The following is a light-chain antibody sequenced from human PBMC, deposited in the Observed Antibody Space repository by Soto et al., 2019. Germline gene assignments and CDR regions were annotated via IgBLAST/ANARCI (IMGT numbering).Light chain of an antibody. CDR2: GAS. CDR1: QSVSSSY. CDR3: QQYGSSPVT. J-gene: IGKJ4*01. Sequence: EIELTQSPGTLSLSPGERVTLSCRASQSVSSSYLAWYQQKAGQAPRLLIYGASIRATGIPDRFSGSGSGTDFTLIISRLEPGDFAVYYCQQYGSSPVTFGGGTKVEIK. V-gene: IGKV3-20*01.